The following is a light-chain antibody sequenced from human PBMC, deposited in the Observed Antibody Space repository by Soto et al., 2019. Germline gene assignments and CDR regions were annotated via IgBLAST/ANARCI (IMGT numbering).Light chain of an antibody. CDR3: QQYNSWLWT. Sequence: EIVLSQSPDTLSLSPGERATLPCRASHSIRSERLAWYQQKPGQAPRLLIYGASTRATGIPARFSGSGSGTEFTLIISSVQPEDSAVYYCQQYNSWLWTFGQGTKVDI. V-gene: IGKV3-15*01. CDR1: HSIRSER. CDR2: GAS. J-gene: IGKJ1*01.